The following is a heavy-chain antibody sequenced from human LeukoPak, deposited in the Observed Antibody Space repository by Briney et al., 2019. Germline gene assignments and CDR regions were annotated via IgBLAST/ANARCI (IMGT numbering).Heavy chain of an antibody. CDR1: GGSFSGYY. D-gene: IGHD6-19*01. Sequence: SETLSLTCAVYGGSFSGYYWSWIRQPPGKGLEWIGEINHSGSTNYNPTLKSRVTISVDTSKNQFSLKLSSVTAADTAVYYCARGSGWYSSGWLGYWGQGTLVTVSS. V-gene: IGHV4-34*01. J-gene: IGHJ4*02. CDR3: ARGSGWYSSGWLGY. CDR2: INHSGST.